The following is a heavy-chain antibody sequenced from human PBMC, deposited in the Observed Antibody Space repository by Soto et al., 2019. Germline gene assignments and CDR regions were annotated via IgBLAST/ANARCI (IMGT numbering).Heavy chain of an antibody. Sequence: EVQLVESGGGLVQPGGSLRLSCAASGFTVSSNYMSWVRQAPGKGLEWVSVIYSGGSTYYADSVKGRFTISRDNSKXTXXRQMNSLRAEDTAVYYGARDRVVVIAYYYYYGMDVWGQGTTVTVSS. CDR2: IYSGGST. CDR3: ARDRVVVIAYYYYYGMDV. CDR1: GFTVSSNY. J-gene: IGHJ6*02. D-gene: IGHD2-21*01. V-gene: IGHV3-66*01.